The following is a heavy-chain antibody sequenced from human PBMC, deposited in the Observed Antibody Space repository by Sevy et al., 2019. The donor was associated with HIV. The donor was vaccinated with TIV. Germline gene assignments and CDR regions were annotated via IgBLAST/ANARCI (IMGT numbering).Heavy chain of an antibody. Sequence: GESLKISCKGSGYSFTSYWIGWVRQMPGKGLEWMGIIYPGDSDTRYSPPFQGQVTISADKSISTAYLQWSSLKASDTAMYYCARQAASYYDSSGYFRAFDIWGQGTMVTVSS. CDR1: GYSFTSYW. CDR3: ARQAASYYDSSGYFRAFDI. V-gene: IGHV5-51*01. J-gene: IGHJ3*02. CDR2: IYPGDSDT. D-gene: IGHD3-22*01.